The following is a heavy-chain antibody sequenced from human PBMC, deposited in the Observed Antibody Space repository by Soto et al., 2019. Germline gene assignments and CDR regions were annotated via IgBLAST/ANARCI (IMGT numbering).Heavy chain of an antibody. CDR2: INAHSGGT. V-gene: IGHV1-2*02. CDR3: AKDLTRQLAYWLDP. Sequence: SVKVSCKASGFSFTGYYIHWLRQAPGQGLEWMGWINAHSGGTEYAQKFQGRVTLTRDTSIATAYLTLTSLTSDDTALYYCAKDLTRQLAYWLDPWGQGTQVTVSS. CDR1: GFSFTGYY. J-gene: IGHJ5*02. D-gene: IGHD6-6*01.